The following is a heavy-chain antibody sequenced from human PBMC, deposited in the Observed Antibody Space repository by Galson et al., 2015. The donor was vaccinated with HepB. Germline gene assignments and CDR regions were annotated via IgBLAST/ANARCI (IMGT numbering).Heavy chain of an antibody. CDR1: GGTFSSYA. Sequence: SVTVSCKASGGTFSSYAISWVRQAPGQGLEWMGGIIPIFGTANYAQKFQGRVTITADKSTSTAYMELSSLRSEDTAVYYCARGLGSDYVPDFDYWGQGTLVTVSS. V-gene: IGHV1-69*06. D-gene: IGHD3-10*01. CDR2: IIPIFGTA. J-gene: IGHJ4*02. CDR3: ARGLGSDYVPDFDY.